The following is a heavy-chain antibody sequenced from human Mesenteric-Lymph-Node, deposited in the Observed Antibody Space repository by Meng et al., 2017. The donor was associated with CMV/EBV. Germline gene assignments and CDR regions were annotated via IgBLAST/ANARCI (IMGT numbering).Heavy chain of an antibody. CDR2: ISYDGSNK. Sequence: GESLKISCAASGFTFSSYWMSWVRQAPGKGLEWVAVISYDGSNKYYADSVKGRFTISRDNSKNTLYLQMNSLRAEDTAVYYCARSLSSGWYGGAFDIWGQGTMVTVSS. D-gene: IGHD6-19*01. CDR1: GFTFSSYW. V-gene: IGHV3-30*03. J-gene: IGHJ3*02. CDR3: ARSLSSGWYGGAFDI.